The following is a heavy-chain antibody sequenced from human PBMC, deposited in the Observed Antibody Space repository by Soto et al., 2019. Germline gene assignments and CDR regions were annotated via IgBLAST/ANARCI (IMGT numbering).Heavy chain of an antibody. D-gene: IGHD6-13*01. V-gene: IGHV3-30-3*01. Sequence: GGSLRLSCAASGFTFSSYAMHWVRQAPGKGLEWVAVISYDGSNKYYADSVKGRFTISRDNSKNTLYLQMNSLRAEDTAVYYCARASVVRQLVPYYFDYWGQGPLVTVSS. J-gene: IGHJ4*02. CDR1: GFTFSSYA. CDR2: ISYDGSNK. CDR3: ARASVVRQLVPYYFDY.